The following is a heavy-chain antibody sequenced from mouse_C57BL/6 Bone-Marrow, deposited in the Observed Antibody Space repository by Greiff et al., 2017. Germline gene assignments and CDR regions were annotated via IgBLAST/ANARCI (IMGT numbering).Heavy chain of an antibody. CDR1: GFNIKDYY. Sequence: DVKLVESGAELVKPGASVKLSCTASGFNIKDYYIHWVKQRTEQGLEWIGRIDPEDGETKYAPKFQDKATITADTSSNTASLQLSSLTSEDTAVYYCTRSLIYYGTNYWGQGTTLTVSS. CDR2: IDPEDGET. V-gene: IGHV14-2*01. CDR3: TRSLIYYGTNY. D-gene: IGHD1-1*01. J-gene: IGHJ2*01.